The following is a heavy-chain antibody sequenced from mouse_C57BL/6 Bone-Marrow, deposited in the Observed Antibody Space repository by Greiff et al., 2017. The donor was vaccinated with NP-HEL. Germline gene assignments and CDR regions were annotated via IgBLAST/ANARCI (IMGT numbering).Heavy chain of an antibody. CDR2: IDPSDSYT. CDR1: GYTFTSYW. Sequence: QVQLQQPGAELVRPGTSVKLSCKASGYTFTSYWMHWVKQRPGQGLEWIGVIDPSDSYTNYNQKFEGKATLTVDTSSSTAYMQLSSLTSEDSAVYYCARVYYYGSYAMDYWGQGTSVTVSS. CDR3: ARVYYYGSYAMDY. V-gene: IGHV1-59*01. D-gene: IGHD1-1*01. J-gene: IGHJ4*01.